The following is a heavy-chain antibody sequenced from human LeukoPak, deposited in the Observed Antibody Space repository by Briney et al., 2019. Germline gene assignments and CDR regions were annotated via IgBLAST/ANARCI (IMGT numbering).Heavy chain of an antibody. Sequence: SETLSLTCAVYVGSFSGYYWSWIRQPPGKGLEWIGEINHSGSTNYNSSLKSRVTISVDTSKNQFSLRLSSVTATDMAVYFCARLGYSVSWTDCWGQGILVTVSS. CDR3: ARLGYSVSWTDC. V-gene: IGHV4-34*01. CDR1: VGSFSGYY. CDR2: INHSGST. D-gene: IGHD6-13*01. J-gene: IGHJ4*02.